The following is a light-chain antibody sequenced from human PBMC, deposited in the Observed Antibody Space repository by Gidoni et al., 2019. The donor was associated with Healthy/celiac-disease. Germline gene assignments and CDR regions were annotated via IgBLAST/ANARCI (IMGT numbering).Light chain of an antibody. J-gene: IGKJ3*01. CDR2: AAS. CDR3: GQLNNYPCT. Sequence: DIQLTQSPSFLSASVGDRVTITSRASQGISSDLAWYQQKPGKAPKLLVYAASTLQSGVPSRFSGSGSGTEFTLTISSLQPEDVATYDFGQLNNYPCTFGPGTKVDIK. V-gene: IGKV1-9*01. CDR1: QGISSD.